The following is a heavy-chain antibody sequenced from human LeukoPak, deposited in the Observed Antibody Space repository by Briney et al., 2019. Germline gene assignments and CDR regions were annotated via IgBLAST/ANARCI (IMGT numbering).Heavy chain of an antibody. CDR3: AKHRGIWSDLGELSFEFDY. Sequence: QPGGSLRLSCAASGFIFSSNGMHWVRQAPGKGLEWVAVISYDGSNKYYADSVKGRFTISRDNSKNTLYLQMNSLRAEDTAVYYCAKHRGIWSDLGELSFEFDYWGQGTLVTVSS. J-gene: IGHJ4*02. CDR1: GFIFSSNG. V-gene: IGHV3-30*18. CDR2: ISYDGSNK. D-gene: IGHD3-16*02.